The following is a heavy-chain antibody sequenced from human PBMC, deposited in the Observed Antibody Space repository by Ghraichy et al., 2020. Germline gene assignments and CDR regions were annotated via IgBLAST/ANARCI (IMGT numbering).Heavy chain of an antibody. Sequence: GGSLRPSCAASGFTFSSYEMNWVRQAPGRGLEWISYISSSGSTIYYADSVKGRFTISRDNAKNSVYLQMNSLRVEDTAVYYCATDPKVAGRNHFFDYWGQGTLVTVSS. V-gene: IGHV3-48*03. CDR2: ISSSGSTI. CDR3: ATDPKVAGRNHFFDY. J-gene: IGHJ4*02. D-gene: IGHD6-6*01. CDR1: GFTFSSYE.